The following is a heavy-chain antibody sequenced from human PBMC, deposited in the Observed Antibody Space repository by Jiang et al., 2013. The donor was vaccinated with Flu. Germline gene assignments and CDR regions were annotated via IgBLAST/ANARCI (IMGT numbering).Heavy chain of an antibody. D-gene: IGHD3-16*01. CDR1: GSVSSSSYY. Sequence: GSVSSSSYYWSWIRQPPRKGLEWIGYIYYMGSPSTTPPLKSRVTISVDTSKNQFSLKLSSVTAADTAVYYCARGLGARFDPWGQGTLVTVSS. J-gene: IGHJ5*02. CDR3: ARGLGARFDP. V-gene: IGHV4-61*01. CDR2: IYYMGSP.